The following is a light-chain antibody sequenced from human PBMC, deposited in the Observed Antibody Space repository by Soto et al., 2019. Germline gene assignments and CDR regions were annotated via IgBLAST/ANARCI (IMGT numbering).Light chain of an antibody. J-gene: IGLJ3*02. CDR3: QSYDNSLNGVV. CDR1: SSNLGAGHN. V-gene: IGLV1-40*01. Sequence: QSVQTQPPSVSGAPGQGVAISCTGTSSNLGAGHNVHWYQQLPGTVPKLLIYSDTNRPSGVPDRFSASKSGTSAVLAITGLQAEDEAHYFCQSYDNSLNGVVFGGGTKLTVL. CDR2: SDT.